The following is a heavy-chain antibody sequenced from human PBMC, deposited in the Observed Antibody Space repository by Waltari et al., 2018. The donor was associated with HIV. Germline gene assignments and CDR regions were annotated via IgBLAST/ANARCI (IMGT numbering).Heavy chain of an antibody. CDR3: ARARYCSSTRCYTKGRRNSFYYYALDV. J-gene: IGHJ6*02. D-gene: IGHD2-2*02. CDR2: VNNRGST. Sequence: QVQLQQWGAGLLKPSETLSLTCAVSGGSSSGYSWSWIRHPPGKGLGWTGEVNNRGSTNYNPSLKSRVIISVDTSMNQFSLKLSSGTAADTAVYYCARARYCSSTRCYTKGRRNSFYYYALDVWGQGTTVTVSS. CDR1: GGSSSGYS. V-gene: IGHV4-34*01.